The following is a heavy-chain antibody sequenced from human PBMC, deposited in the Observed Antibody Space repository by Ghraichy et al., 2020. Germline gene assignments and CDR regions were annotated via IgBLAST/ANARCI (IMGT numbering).Heavy chain of an antibody. CDR2: ISSSGSTI. V-gene: IGHV3-48*03. J-gene: IGHJ3*02. D-gene: IGHD5-18*01. CDR1: GFTFSSYE. Sequence: GGSLRLSCAASGFTFSSYEMNWVRQAPGKGLEWVSYISSSGSTIYYADSVKGRFTISRDNAKNSLYLQMTSLRAEDTAVYYCARDGIQLWWDDAFDIWGQGIMVTVSS. CDR3: ARDGIQLWWDDAFDI.